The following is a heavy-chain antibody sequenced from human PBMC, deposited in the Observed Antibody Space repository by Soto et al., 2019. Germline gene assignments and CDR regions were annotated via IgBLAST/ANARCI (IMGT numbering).Heavy chain of an antibody. CDR1: GGSISSSSYY. D-gene: IGHD3-3*01. Sequence: AETLSLTCTVSGGSISSSSYYWGWIRQPPGKGLEWIGSIYYSGSTYYNPSLKSRVTISVDTSKNQFSLKLSSVTAADTAVYYCASVLRFLEWSYSDYYYYYYMDVWGKGTTVTVSS. V-gene: IGHV4-39*01. CDR3: ASVLRFLEWSYSDYYYYYYMDV. CDR2: IYYSGST. J-gene: IGHJ6*03.